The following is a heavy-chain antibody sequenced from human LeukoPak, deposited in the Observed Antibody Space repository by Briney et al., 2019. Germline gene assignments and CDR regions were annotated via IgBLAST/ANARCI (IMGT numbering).Heavy chain of an antibody. CDR2: LSPHGNYE. J-gene: IGHJ4*02. CDR1: GFTFSDYG. CDR3: ARDWIDRSLDY. D-gene: IGHD2-2*03. Sequence: GGSLRLSCAASGFTFSDYGIHWVRQAPGKGLEWVAVLSPHGNYEYYADSVQGRFTISRDDSKNTVYLQMNSLRDEDTAIYYCARDWIDRSLDYWGQGTLVAVSS. V-gene: IGHV3-33*01.